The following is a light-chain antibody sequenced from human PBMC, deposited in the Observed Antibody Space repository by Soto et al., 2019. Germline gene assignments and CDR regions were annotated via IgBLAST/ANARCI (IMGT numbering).Light chain of an antibody. Sequence: IQLTQSPSSLSASVGDRVTITCRASQGISRYLAWYQQKPGEAPKLLIYAASTLQTGVPSRFSGSGSGTDFTLTISSLQPEDFATYYCQQLNSFPWTFGQGSKVEIK. CDR2: AAS. CDR3: QQLNSFPWT. CDR1: QGISRY. J-gene: IGKJ1*01. V-gene: IGKV1-9*01.